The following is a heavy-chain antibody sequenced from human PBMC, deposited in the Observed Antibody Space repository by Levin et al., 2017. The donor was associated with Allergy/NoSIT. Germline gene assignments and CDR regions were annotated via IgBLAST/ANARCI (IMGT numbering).Heavy chain of an antibody. CDR1: GFTFSSYS. Sequence: GASVKVSCAASGFTFSSYSMNWVRQAPGKGLEWVSSISSSSSYIYYADSVKGRFTIARDNAKNSLYLQMNSLRAEDTAVYYCARDQYSYGLNDAFDIWGQGTMVTVAS. CDR3: ARDQYSYGLNDAFDI. J-gene: IGHJ3*02. D-gene: IGHD5-18*01. CDR2: ISSSSSYI. V-gene: IGHV3-21*01.